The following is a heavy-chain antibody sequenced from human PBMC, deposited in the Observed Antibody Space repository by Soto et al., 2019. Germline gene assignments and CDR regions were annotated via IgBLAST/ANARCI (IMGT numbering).Heavy chain of an antibody. CDR2: IYYSGST. J-gene: IGHJ5*02. CDR1: GGSISSGDYY. Sequence: SETLSLTCTVSGGSISSGDYYWSWIRQPPGKGLEWIGYIYYSGSTYYNPSLKSRVTISVDTSKNQFSLKLNSVTAADTAVYYCARLGGGVAGSGSPWFDPWGQGTLVTVS. D-gene: IGHD3-10*01. V-gene: IGHV4-30-4*01. CDR3: ARLGGGVAGSGSPWFDP.